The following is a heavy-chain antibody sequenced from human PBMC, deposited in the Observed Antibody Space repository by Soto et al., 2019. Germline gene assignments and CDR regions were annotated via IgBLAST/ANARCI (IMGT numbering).Heavy chain of an antibody. CDR2: ISSSSSYI. Sequence: GGSLRLSCAASGFTFSSYNMNWVRQAPGKGLECVSSISSSSSYIYYADSVKGRFTISRDNAKNSLYLQMNSLRAEDTAVYYCARSAGDYYGMDVWGQGTRVTVSS. CDR3: ARSAGDYYGMDV. J-gene: IGHJ6*02. D-gene: IGHD3-10*01. V-gene: IGHV3-21*01. CDR1: GFTFSSYN.